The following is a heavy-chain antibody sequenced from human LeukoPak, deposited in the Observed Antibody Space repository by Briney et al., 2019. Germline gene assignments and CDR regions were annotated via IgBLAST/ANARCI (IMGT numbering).Heavy chain of an antibody. CDR3: AKAQGGYCSGGICYSGFDY. CDR1: GFTFSSYA. Sequence: GGSLRLSCAASGFTFSSYAMSWVRQAPGKGLEWVSAISGSGGITYSADSVKGRFTISRDNSKNTLYLQMNSLRAEDTAVYYCAKAQGGYCSGGICYSGFDYWGQGTLVTVSS. CDR2: ISGSGGIT. D-gene: IGHD2-15*01. J-gene: IGHJ4*02. V-gene: IGHV3-23*01.